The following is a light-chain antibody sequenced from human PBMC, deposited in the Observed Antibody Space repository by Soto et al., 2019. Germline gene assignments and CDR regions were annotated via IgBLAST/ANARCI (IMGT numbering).Light chain of an antibody. Sequence: QAVVTQPASVSGSPGQSITISCTGTSSDVGGYNYVSWYQQHPGKAPKLMIYEVSNRPSGVSNRFSGSKSGNTASLTISGLQTEDEADYYCCSYAGSYTLVFGGGTKVTVL. J-gene: IGLJ2*01. V-gene: IGLV2-14*01. CDR2: EVS. CDR1: SSDVGGYNY. CDR3: CSYAGSYTLV.